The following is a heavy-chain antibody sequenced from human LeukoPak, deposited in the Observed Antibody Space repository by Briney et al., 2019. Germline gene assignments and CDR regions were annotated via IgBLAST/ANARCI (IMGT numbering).Heavy chain of an antibody. Sequence: GGSLRLSCAASGFTFSSYGMHWVRQAPGKGLEWVTYISYDGGYQYYADSVKGRFTISRDNSKNTVYLQLNSLTPEDTAVYYCAKDRRMMSPHYGMDVWGQGTTVTVSS. CDR3: AKDRRMMSPHYGMDV. V-gene: IGHV3-30*18. D-gene: IGHD3-16*01. J-gene: IGHJ6*02. CDR1: GFTFSSYG. CDR2: ISYDGGYQ.